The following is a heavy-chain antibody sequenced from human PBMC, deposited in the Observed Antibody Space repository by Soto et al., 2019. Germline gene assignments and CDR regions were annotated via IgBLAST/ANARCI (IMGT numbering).Heavy chain of an antibody. CDR3: ARRTVNIRTFYSGLKTHCFDY. V-gene: IGHV4-39*01. Sequence: QLQLQESGPGLVKPSETLSLTCAVSGGSISSSSYYWGWIRQPPGKGLEWVGSIYYSGSTYYTPSLQSRVAISVETSKHQFSLKLNSVTAADTAVYYCARRTVNIRTFYSGLKTHCFDYWGQGTLVTVSS. J-gene: IGHJ4*02. CDR2: IYYSGST. D-gene: IGHD6-19*01. CDR1: GGSISSSSYY.